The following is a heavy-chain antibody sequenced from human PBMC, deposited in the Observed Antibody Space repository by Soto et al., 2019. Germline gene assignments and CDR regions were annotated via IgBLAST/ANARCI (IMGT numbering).Heavy chain of an antibody. V-gene: IGHV3-23*01. D-gene: IGHD6-19*01. J-gene: IGHJ4*02. Sequence: EVQLLESGGGLVQPGGSLRLSCAASGFTFSYFSMSWVRQTPATGLEWVSGVSGGGATTYYADSVKGRFTISRDNSKNTLYLQINSLRAEDTAVYYCAKQAGYSSDPFDYWGQGTLVTVSS. CDR1: GFTFSYFS. CDR3: AKQAGYSSDPFDY. CDR2: VSGGGATT.